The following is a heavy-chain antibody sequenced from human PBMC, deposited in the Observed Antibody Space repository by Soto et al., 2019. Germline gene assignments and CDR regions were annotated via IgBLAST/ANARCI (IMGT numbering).Heavy chain of an antibody. V-gene: IGHV3-11*06. CDR2: ISSSSAYI. CDR3: ARDRGWQQRAAN. J-gene: IGHJ4*02. D-gene: IGHD6-13*01. Sequence: QVQLVESGGGLVEPGGSLGLSCAASGFTFSDYYMSWIRQAPGKGLEWVSHISSSSAYIFYADSVKGRITISRDNAKNSLYLHMNSLRVEDTAVYYCARDRGWQQRAANWGQGTLVTVSS. CDR1: GFTFSDYY.